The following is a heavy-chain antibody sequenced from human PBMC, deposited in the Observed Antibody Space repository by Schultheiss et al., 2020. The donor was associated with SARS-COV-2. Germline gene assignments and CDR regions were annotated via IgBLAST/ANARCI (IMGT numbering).Heavy chain of an antibody. V-gene: IGHV3-11*04. CDR3: ARDAGFSGRPTLDV. Sequence: LSLTCTVSGGSISSGDYYWGWVRQPPGKGLEWVSYISSSSSTIYYADSVKGRFTISRDNAKNSLYLQMNSLRAEDTAVYYCARDAGFSGRPTLDVWGQGTTVTVSS. CDR2: ISSSSSTI. D-gene: IGHD5-12*01. J-gene: IGHJ6*02. CDR1: GGSISSGDYY.